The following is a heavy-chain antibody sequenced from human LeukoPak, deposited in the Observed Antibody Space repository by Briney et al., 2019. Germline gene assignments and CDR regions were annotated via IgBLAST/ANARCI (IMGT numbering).Heavy chain of an antibody. CDR3: ARGGATWCSF. CDR1: GFTFSGHW. Sequence: GGSLRLSCAASGFTFSGHWMHWVRQAPGKGLVWVSRINTDGSSTSYADSVKGRFTISRDNAKNTLFLQMNSLRAEDTAVYYCARGGATWCSFWGQGTLVTVSS. J-gene: IGHJ4*02. D-gene: IGHD1-26*01. V-gene: IGHV3-74*01. CDR2: INTDGSST.